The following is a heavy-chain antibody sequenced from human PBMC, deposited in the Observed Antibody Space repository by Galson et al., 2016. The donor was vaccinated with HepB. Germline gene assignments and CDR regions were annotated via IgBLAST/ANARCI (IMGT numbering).Heavy chain of an antibody. CDR2: ISRTGEYT. D-gene: IGHD3-22*01. J-gene: IGHJ4*02. CDR3: AKVAPPYDNSGYYYFDH. V-gene: IGHV3-23*01. Sequence: SLRLSCAASGFTYDTYALSWVRQAPGKGLEWVSSISRTGEYTYYADSVRGRFVISRDNSKNTLYLEVDSLRAEDTALYYCAKVAPPYDNSGYYYFDHWGQGTLVNVSS. CDR1: GFTYDTYA.